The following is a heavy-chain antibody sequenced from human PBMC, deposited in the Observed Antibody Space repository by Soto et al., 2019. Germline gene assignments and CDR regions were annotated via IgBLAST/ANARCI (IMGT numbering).Heavy chain of an antibody. CDR1: GGSDVFNNYP. Sequence: QVQLVQSGAEIKKPASSVNVSCKASGGSDVFNNYPVSWVRQAPGQGLDWMVAIITMFNTAYYALRFLNRVTITADDFTRTVYMELTSRTSNDTSVDYFARHYATASAAVVLFDTRSQGTLVT. CDR2: IITMFNTA. D-gene: IGHD2-15*01. J-gene: IGHJ5*02. V-gene: IGHV1-69*01. CDR3: ARHYATASAAVVLFDT.